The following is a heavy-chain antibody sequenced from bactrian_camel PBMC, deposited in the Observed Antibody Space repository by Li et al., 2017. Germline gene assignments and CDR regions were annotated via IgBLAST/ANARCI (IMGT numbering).Heavy chain of an antibody. D-gene: IGHD1*01. CDR3: FTQAW. V-gene: IGHV3S25*01. J-gene: IGHJ4*01. CDR2: IRSGGGTT. Sequence: QVQLVESGGGLVQPGGSLRLSCAASGFTFTYNWMHWVRQTPGKGLEWVSTIRSGGGTTVYADSVKGRFTISRDNAKNMVYLQMNSLKSEDTALYYCFTQAWWGQGTQVTVS. CDR1: GFTFTYNW.